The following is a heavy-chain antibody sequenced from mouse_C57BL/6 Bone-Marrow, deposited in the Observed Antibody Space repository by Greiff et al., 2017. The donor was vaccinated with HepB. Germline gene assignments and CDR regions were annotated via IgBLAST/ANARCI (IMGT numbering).Heavy chain of an antibody. D-gene: IGHD1-1*01. V-gene: IGHV4-1*01. CDR2: INPDSSTI. J-gene: IGHJ3*01. CDR3: ARANYYGSSYGGFAY. CDR1: GIDFSRYW. Sequence: EVKLVESGGGLVQPGGSLKLSCAASGIDFSRYWMSWVRRAPGKGLGWIGEINPDSSTINYAPSLKDKFIISRDNAKNTLYLQMSKVRSEDTALYYCARANYYGSSYGGFAYWGQGTLVTVSA.